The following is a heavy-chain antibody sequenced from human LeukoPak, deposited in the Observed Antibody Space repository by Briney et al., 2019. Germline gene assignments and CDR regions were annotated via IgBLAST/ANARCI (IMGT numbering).Heavy chain of an antibody. V-gene: IGHV4-61*01. D-gene: IGHD6-25*01. CDR3: ARDVGFD. J-gene: IGHJ4*02. CDR2: IFYTGST. Sequence: SETLSLTCTVSGGSVNSDNYYWSWIRQPPGRGLEWIGYIFYTGSTNYNPSLKSRVTISVDTSKNQFSLKVSSVTAADTAVYYCARDVGFDWGQGTLVTVSS. CDR1: GGSVNSDNYY.